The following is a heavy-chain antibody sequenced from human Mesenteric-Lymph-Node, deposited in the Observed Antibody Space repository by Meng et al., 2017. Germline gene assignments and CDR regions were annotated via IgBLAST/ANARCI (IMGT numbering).Heavy chain of an antibody. CDR3: ASLYGDSSVWYLDL. J-gene: IGHJ2*01. D-gene: IGHD4-17*01. Sequence: QVRVMEWGQGLVKSAGALCLTCVVPGAAISSGNWWNWVRQPPGKGLEWIGDIYHSGSTNYNPSLKSRVIISVDTSKNQFSLRLNSVTAADTAVYYCASLYGDSSVWYLDLWGRGTLVTVSS. CDR2: IYHSGST. CDR1: GAAISSGNW. V-gene: IGHV4-4*02.